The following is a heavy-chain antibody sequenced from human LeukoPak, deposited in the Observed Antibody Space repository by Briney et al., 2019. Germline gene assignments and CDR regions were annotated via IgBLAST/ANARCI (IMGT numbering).Heavy chain of an antibody. Sequence: PGGSLRLSCSASGFIFSSSGMSWVRRAPGKGLEWVSGMSSGGGSPYYADSVKGRFTISRDNSKSTLFLQMNNLRAEDTALYYCAKGITSLDFWGQGTLVTVSS. CDR2: MSSGGGSP. CDR1: GFIFSSSG. V-gene: IGHV3-23*01. CDR3: AKGITSLDF. J-gene: IGHJ4*02.